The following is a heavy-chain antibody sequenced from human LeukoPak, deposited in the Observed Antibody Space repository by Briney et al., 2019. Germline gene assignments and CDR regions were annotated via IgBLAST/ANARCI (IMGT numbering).Heavy chain of an antibody. D-gene: IGHD5-18*01. CDR3: ARDRGYTYGYFY. CDR1: GGSVSDYY. V-gene: IGHV4-39*07. Sequence: SETLSLTCTISGGSVSDYYWSWIRQPPGKGLEWIGSIYYSGSIYYNPSLKSRVTISVDTSKKQFSLKLSSVTAADTAVYYCARDRGYTYGYFYWGQGTLVTVSS. J-gene: IGHJ4*02. CDR2: IYYSGSI.